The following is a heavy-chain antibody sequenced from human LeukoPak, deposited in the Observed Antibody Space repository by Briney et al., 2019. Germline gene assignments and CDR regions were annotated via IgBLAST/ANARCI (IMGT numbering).Heavy chain of an antibody. J-gene: IGHJ4*02. V-gene: IGHV1-69*01. CDR3: ASSTSAPRGYQDY. CDR1: GGTFSSYA. Sequence: ASVTVSCTISGGTFSSYAISWVRQAPGRGLEWMGGIIPIFGTANYAQKFQGRVTITADESTSTAYMELSSLRSEDTAVYYCASSTSAPRGYQDYWGQGTLVTVSS. CDR2: IIPIFGTA. D-gene: IGHD5-18*01.